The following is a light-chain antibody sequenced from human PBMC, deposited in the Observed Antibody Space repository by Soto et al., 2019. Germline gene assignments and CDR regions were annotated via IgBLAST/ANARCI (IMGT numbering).Light chain of an antibody. CDR2: DAS. Sequence: EIVLTQSPATLSLSPGERATLSCRASQSVSSYLAWYQQKPGQAPRLLIYDASNRATGIPARFSGSGSGTDVPRTISSLEPEDFADYCCQQSSNWSFGQGTRLEIK. CDR1: QSVSSY. CDR3: QQSSNWS. V-gene: IGKV3-11*01. J-gene: IGKJ5*01.